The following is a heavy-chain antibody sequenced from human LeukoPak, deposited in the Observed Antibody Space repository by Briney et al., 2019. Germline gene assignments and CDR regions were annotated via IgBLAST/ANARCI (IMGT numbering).Heavy chain of an antibody. CDR3: ARLPRAGYYYGMDV. D-gene: IGHD3-10*01. CDR1: GGSFSRYY. V-gene: IGHV4-34*01. J-gene: IGHJ6*02. Sequence: TSETLSLTCVVYGGSFSRYYWSWIRQPPGKGLEWIGEINHSGSTNYNPPLKSRVTISVDTSKNQFSLKLSSVTAADTAVYYCARLPRAGYYYGMDVWGQGTTVTVSS. CDR2: INHSGST.